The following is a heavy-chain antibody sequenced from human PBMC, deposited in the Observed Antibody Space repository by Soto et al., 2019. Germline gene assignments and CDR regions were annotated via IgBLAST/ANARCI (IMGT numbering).Heavy chain of an antibody. CDR2: INPKFGDT. J-gene: IGHJ6*02. CDR3: ARNMDYYYGRGSGNGHGV. V-gene: IGHV1-2*02. Sequence: QVRLVQSGAEVKEPGDSVRVSCEASGYTFTAYHIHWVRQAPGQGLEWMGWINPKFGDTGYAQDLQGRVSMTSDMSISTVYMESSRLTSDDTAIYYCARNMDYYYGRGSGNGHGVWGQGTTVTVFS. CDR1: GYTFTAYH. D-gene: IGHD3-10*02.